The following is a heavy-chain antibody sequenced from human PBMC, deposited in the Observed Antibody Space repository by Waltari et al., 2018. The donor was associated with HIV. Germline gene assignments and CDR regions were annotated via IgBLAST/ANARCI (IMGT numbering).Heavy chain of an antibody. Sequence: QVQLQESGPGLVKPSETLSLTCTASGGSISSYYWSWFRQPPGKGLEWVGYIYYTGSTSYNPSLKSRVTISADRSKNQFSLKVRSVTAADTAVYYCARDLYSIPAAFFYWGQGILVSVSS. V-gene: IGHV4-59*01. CDR2: IYYTGST. D-gene: IGHD2-21*01. CDR1: GGSISSYY. CDR3: ARDLYSIPAAFFY. J-gene: IGHJ4*02.